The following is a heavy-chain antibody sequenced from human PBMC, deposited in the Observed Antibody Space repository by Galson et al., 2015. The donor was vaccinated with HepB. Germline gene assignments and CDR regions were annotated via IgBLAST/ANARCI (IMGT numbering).Heavy chain of an antibody. Sequence: SLRLSCAASGFTVSSNYMSWVRQAPGKGLEWVSVIYSGGSTYYADSVKGRFTISRDNSKNTLYLQMNSLRAEDTAVYYCARDPVLLWFGEYGMDPWGQGTLVTVSS. CDR3: ARDPVLLWFGEYGMDP. CDR2: IYSGGST. CDR1: GFTVSSNY. D-gene: IGHD3-10*01. J-gene: IGHJ5*02. V-gene: IGHV3-66*01.